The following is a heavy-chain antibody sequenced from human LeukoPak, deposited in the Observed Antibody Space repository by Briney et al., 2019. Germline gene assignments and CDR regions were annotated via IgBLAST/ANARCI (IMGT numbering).Heavy chain of an antibody. V-gene: IGHV3-30-3*01. J-gene: IGHJ4*02. CDR2: ISYDGSNK. Sequence: QPGGSLRLSCAASGFTFSSYAMHWVRQAPGKGLEWVAVISYDGSNKYYADSVKGRFTISRDNSKNTLYLQMNSLRAEDTAVYYCARDPGWELQSGNCDYWGQGTLVTVSS. CDR1: GFTFSSYA. D-gene: IGHD1-26*01. CDR3: ARDPGWELQSGNCDY.